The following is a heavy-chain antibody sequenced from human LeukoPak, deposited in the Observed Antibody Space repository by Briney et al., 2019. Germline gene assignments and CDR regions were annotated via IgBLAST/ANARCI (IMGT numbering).Heavy chain of an antibody. V-gene: IGHV1-69*06. CDR3: ASRYCSSTSCYDYYYGMDV. CDR2: IITIFGTA. D-gene: IGHD2-2*01. J-gene: IGHJ6*04. Sequence: SVKVSCKASGGTFSSYAISWVRQAPGQGLEWMGGIITIFGTANYAQKFQGRVTITADKSTSTAYMELSSLRSEDTAVHYCASRYCSSTSCYDYYYGMDVWGKGTTVTVSS. CDR1: GGTFSSYA.